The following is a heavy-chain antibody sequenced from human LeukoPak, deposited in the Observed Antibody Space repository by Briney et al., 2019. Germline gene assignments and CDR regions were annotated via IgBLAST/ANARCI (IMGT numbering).Heavy chain of an antibody. CDR1: GGSISSYY. CDR2: IYYSGST. D-gene: IGHD2-2*01. V-gene: IGHV4-59*12. CDR3: AVSYDGMDV. Sequence: SETLSLTCTVAGGSISSYYWSWIRQPPGKGLEWIGYIYYSGSTNYNPSLKSRVTISVDTSKNQFSLKLSSVIAADTAVYYCAVSYDGMDVWGQGTTVTVSS. J-gene: IGHJ6*02.